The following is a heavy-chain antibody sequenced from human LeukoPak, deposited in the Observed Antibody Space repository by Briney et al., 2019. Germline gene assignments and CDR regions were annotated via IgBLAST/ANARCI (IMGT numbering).Heavy chain of an antibody. D-gene: IGHD3-22*01. Sequence: GGSLRLSCAASGFTFSDYYMSWIRQAPGKGLEWVSYISSSGSTIYYADSVKGRFTISRDNAKNSLYLQMNSLRAEDTAVYYCARDSIVVVPGDAFDIWGQGTMVTVSS. CDR1: GFTFSDYY. CDR3: ARDSIVVVPGDAFDI. CDR2: ISSSGSTI. V-gene: IGHV3-11*01. J-gene: IGHJ3*02.